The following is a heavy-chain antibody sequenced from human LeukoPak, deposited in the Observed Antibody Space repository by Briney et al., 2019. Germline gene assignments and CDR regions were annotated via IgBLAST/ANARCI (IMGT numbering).Heavy chain of an antibody. CDR1: GSTFSTYN. CDR2: FPSAGTYI. J-gene: IGHJ4*02. CDR3: ARDLGYGSIGLYHYFAY. V-gene: IGHV3-21*01. Sequence: GGSLRLSCAASGSTFSTYNMNWVREAPGKGLEWVSSFPSAGTYIYYADSVKGRFTISRDNAKNSLYQQMNSRRAEDTAVYYCARDLGYGSIGLYHYFAYWGQGTLVTVST. D-gene: IGHD6-13*01.